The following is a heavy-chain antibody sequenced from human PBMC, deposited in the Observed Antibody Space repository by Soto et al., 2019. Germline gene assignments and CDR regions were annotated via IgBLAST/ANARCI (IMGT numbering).Heavy chain of an antibody. CDR2: INPNSGGT. Sequence: ASVKVSCKASGYTFTGYYMHWVRQAPGQGLEWMGWINPNSGGTNYAQKFQGWVTMTRDTSTSTVYMELSSLRSEDTAVYYCARDLATYYDFWSGYYTGFRTYYYYGMDVWGQGTTVTVSS. J-gene: IGHJ6*02. CDR3: ARDLATYYDFWSGYYTGFRTYYYYGMDV. V-gene: IGHV1-2*04. D-gene: IGHD3-3*01. CDR1: GYTFTGYY.